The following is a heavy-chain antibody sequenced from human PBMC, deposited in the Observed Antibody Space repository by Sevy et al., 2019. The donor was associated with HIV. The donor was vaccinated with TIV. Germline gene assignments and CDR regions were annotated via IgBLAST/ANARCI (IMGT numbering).Heavy chain of an antibody. CDR1: GFTFSGSA. CDR2: IRSKANSYAT. J-gene: IGHJ6*02. Sequence: GGSLRLSCAASGFTFSGSAMHWVRQASGKGLEWVGRIRSKANSYATAYAALVKGRFTISRDDSKNTAYLQMNSLKTEDTAVYYCTRMRISAAAGYYYYYGMDVWGQGTTVTVSS. V-gene: IGHV3-73*01. CDR3: TRMRISAAAGYYYYYGMDV. D-gene: IGHD6-13*01.